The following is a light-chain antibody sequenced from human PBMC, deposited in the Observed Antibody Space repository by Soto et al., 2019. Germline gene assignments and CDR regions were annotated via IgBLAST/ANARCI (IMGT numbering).Light chain of an antibody. CDR3: SSYTRTNTLV. V-gene: IGLV2-14*03. CDR2: DVS. J-gene: IGLJ2*01. CDR1: SSDVGGYNY. Sequence: QSALTQPASVSGSPGQSITISCTGTSSDVGGYNYVSWYQQHPDKAPQLMIFDVSNRPSGISDRFSGYKYGNTASLTISGLQAEDEADYYCSSYTRTNTLVFGGGTKLTVL.